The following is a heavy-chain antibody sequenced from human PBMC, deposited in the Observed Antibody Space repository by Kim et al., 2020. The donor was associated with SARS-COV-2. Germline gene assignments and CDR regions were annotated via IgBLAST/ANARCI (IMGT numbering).Heavy chain of an antibody. CDR3: ARGLEGPYYFDY. V-gene: IGHV5-51*01. Sequence: YSPSFQGQVTISADKSISTAYLQGSSLKASDTAMYYCARGLEGPYYFDYWGQGTLVTVSS. J-gene: IGHJ4*02. D-gene: IGHD1-1*01.